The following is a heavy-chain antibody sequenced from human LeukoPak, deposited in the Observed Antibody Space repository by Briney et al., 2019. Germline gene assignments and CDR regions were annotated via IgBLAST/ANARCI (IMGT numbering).Heavy chain of an antibody. CDR2: INSDGSST. J-gene: IGHJ4*02. Sequence: GGSLRLSCAASGFTFSSYWMHWVRQAPGKGLVWVSRINSDGSSTSYADSVKGRFTISRDNAKNTLYLQTNSLRAEGTAVYYCARVHRVTFPLRYYFDYWGQGTLVTVSS. V-gene: IGHV3-74*01. CDR3: ARVHRVTFPLRYYFDY. CDR1: GFTFSSYW. D-gene: IGHD3-10*01.